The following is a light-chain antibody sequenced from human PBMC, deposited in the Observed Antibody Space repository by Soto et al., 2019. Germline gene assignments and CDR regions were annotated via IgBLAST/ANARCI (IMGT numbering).Light chain of an antibody. CDR1: QSVGSS. V-gene: IGKV3D-11*02. Sequence: EVVLTQSPDTLSLSPGETATLSFRASQSVGSSLAWYQQKTGQAPRLLMFGASNRATGIPARFSGSGPGTDFTLTISSLEPEDFAVYYCQQRSNWLTFGGGTKVDIK. J-gene: IGKJ4*01. CDR3: QQRSNWLT. CDR2: GAS.